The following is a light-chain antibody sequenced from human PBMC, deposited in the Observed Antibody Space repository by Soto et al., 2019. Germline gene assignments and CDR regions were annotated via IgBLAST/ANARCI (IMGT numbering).Light chain of an antibody. V-gene: IGKV3-15*01. Sequence: DIVMTQSPSTLSVSAGERATISCRASQSVSSNLAWYQQKPGQAPRLLIYGASTRATGIPARFSGSGSGTEFTLTISSLQSEDFAVYYCQQYNDWPWTFGQGTKVDIK. CDR3: QQYNDWPWT. CDR2: GAS. CDR1: QSVSSN. J-gene: IGKJ1*01.